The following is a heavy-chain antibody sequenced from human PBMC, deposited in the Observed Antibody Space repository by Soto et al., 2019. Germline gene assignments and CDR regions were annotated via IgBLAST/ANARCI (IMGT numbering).Heavy chain of an antibody. D-gene: IGHD6-6*01. CDR3: AHTRYSISSFDY. J-gene: IGHJ4*02. Sequence: SGPTLVNPTQTLTLTCTFSGFSLTTDDVGVGWIRQFPGKALDWLAVVYWDDDKRYSPSLKSRLTITKDTSKNQVFLTMSNMDLVDTATYYCAHTRYSISSFDYWGQGTLVTVSS. CDR2: VYWDDDK. CDR1: GFSLTTDDVG. V-gene: IGHV2-5*02.